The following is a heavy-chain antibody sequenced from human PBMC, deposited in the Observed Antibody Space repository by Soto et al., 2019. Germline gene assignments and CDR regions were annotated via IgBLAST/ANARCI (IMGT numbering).Heavy chain of an antibody. CDR2: IYYSGST. Sequence: QLQLQESGPGLVKPSETLSLTCTVSGGSISSSSYYWGWIRQPPGKGLEWIGSIYYSGSTYYNPSLKSRVTISVDTSKNQFSLKRSSVTAADTAVYYCASRWAAYIHPFDYWGPGTLVTVSS. CDR3: ASRWAAYIHPFDY. D-gene: IGHD3-16*01. CDR1: GGSISSSSYY. J-gene: IGHJ4*02. V-gene: IGHV4-39*01.